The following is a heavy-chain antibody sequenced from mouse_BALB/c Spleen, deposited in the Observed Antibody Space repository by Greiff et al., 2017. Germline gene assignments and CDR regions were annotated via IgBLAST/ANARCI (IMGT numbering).Heavy chain of an antibody. V-gene: IGHV1-66*01. Sequence: VQLQQSGPELVKPGASVKISCKASGYSFTSYYIHWVKQRPGQGLEWIGWIFPGSGNTKYNEKFKGKATLTADTSSSTAYMQLSSLTSEDSAVYFCARLRGSTGDYYAMDYWGQGTSVTVSS. J-gene: IGHJ4*01. CDR2: IFPGSGNT. CDR3: ARLRGSTGDYYAMDY. CDR1: GYSFTSYY.